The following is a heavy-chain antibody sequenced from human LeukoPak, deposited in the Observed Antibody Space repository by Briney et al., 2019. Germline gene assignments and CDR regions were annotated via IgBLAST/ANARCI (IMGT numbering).Heavy chain of an antibody. CDR2: ISYDGSNK. D-gene: IGHD4-17*01. V-gene: IGHV3-30*03. J-gene: IGHJ4*02. CDR3: ARESVTTFCFDY. Sequence: AGGSLRLSCAASGFTVSSNYMSWVRQAPGKGLEWVAVISYDGSNKYYADSVKGRFTISRDNSMNTLYLQMKSLRAEDTAVYYCARESVTTFCFDYWGQGTLVTVSS. CDR1: GFTVSSNY.